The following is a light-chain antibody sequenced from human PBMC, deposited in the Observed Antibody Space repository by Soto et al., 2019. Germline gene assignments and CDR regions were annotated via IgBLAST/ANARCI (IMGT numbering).Light chain of an antibody. Sequence: EIQKTQAPSTPSSSLGDRITITCRASQSISSWLAWYQQKPGKAPKLLIYKASSLESGVPSRFSGSGSGTEFTLTISSLQPDDFATYYCQQYNSYSRAFGQGTKVDIK. J-gene: IGKJ1*01. CDR2: KAS. CDR1: QSISSW. V-gene: IGKV1-5*03. CDR3: QQYNSYSRA.